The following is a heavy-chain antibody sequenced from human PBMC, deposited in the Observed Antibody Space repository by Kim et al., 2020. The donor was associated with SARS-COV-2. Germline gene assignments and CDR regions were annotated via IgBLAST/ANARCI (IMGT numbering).Heavy chain of an antibody. V-gene: IGHV3-33*01. Sequence: GGSLRLSCAASGFTFSSYALHWVRQAPGKGLEWVAVIWYDGSNKYYADSVKGRFTISRDNSKNTLYLQMNSLRAEDTAVYYCAREGGLRGHRVVHYWGRG. J-gene: IGHJ6*01. D-gene: IGHD2-15*01. CDR2: IWYDGSNK. CDR1: GFTFSSYA. CDR3: AREGGLRGHRVVHY.